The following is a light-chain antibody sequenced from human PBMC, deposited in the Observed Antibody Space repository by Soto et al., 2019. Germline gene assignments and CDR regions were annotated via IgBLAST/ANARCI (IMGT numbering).Light chain of an antibody. V-gene: IGLV1-44*01. Sequence: QSVLTQPPSASGTPGQRVSISCSGSISNIGSNTVNWYQQVPGTAPKLLIYSNNQRPSGVPDRFSGSKSGSSASLAISGLQSEDEADSFCAAWDDSLTGVVFGGGTKLTVL. CDR2: SNN. CDR1: ISNIGSNT. CDR3: AAWDDSLTGVV. J-gene: IGLJ2*01.